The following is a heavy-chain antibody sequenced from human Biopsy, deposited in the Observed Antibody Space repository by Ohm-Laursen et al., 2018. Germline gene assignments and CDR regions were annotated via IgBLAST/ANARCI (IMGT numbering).Heavy chain of an antibody. D-gene: IGHD3-22*01. CDR1: GGSISSGGSY. Sequence: TLSLTWTVSGGSISSGGSYWSWIRQRPGKGLEWIGYIFNSANTYYNPSLKNLITISGDTSKNQFSLKLNSVTAADTAVYYCARVDYFDSNGYFWFDPWGQGTLVTVSS. V-gene: IGHV4-31*01. CDR3: ARVDYFDSNGYFWFDP. J-gene: IGHJ5*02. CDR2: IFNSANT.